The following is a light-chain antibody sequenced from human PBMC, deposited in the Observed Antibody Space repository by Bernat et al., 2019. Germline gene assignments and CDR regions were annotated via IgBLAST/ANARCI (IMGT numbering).Light chain of an antibody. CDR3: QHYGSSSFT. CDR1: QSVSSSY. V-gene: IGKV3-20*01. CDR2: VAS. J-gene: IGKJ3*01. Sequence: EIVLTQSPGTLSLSPGERATLSCRASQSVSSSYLAWYQQKPGQAPRLLIYVASSRATGIPDRFSGSGSGTDFTLTVSRLEPEDFAVYYCQHYGSSSFTFGPGTKVDIK.